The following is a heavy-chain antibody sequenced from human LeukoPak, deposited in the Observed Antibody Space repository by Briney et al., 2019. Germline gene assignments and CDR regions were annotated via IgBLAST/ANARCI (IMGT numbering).Heavy chain of an antibody. CDR1: GYSFTSYW. CDR3: ARGADYGDYGDAFDI. V-gene: IGHV5-51*01. D-gene: IGHD4-17*01. CDR2: IYPGDSDT. J-gene: IGHJ3*02. Sequence: GESLKISCKGSGYSFTSYWIGWVRQMPGKGLEWMGIIYPGDSDTRYSPSFQGQVTISADKSISTAYLQWSSLKASDTAMYYCARGADYGDYGDAFDIWGQGTIVTVSS.